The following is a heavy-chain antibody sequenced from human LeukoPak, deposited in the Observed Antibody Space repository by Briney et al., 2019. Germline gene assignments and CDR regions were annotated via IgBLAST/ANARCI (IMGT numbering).Heavy chain of an antibody. Sequence: ASVKVSCKASGYTFTSYGISWVRQAPGQGLEWMGWINPNSGGTNYAQKFQGRVTITADESTSTAYMELSSLRSEDTAVYYCAIDQRMVRGVDEVDPWGQGTLVTVSS. J-gene: IGHJ5*02. CDR1: GYTFTSYG. V-gene: IGHV1-18*01. CDR2: INPNSGGT. CDR3: AIDQRMVRGVDEVDP. D-gene: IGHD3-10*01.